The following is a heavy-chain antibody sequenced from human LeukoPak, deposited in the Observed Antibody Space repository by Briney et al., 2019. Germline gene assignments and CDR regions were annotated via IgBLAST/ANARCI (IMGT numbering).Heavy chain of an antibody. CDR3: ARPGYSSGSDY. Sequence: GESLKISCKGSGYSFTNYWIGWVRQMPGKGLEWMGIIYPGDSHIRYSPSFQGQVTISADKSISTTYQQWSSLKASDTAMYYCARPGYSSGSDYWAREPWSPSP. V-gene: IGHV5-51*01. CDR2: IYPGDSHI. D-gene: IGHD5-18*01. CDR1: GYSFTNYW. J-gene: IGHJ4*02.